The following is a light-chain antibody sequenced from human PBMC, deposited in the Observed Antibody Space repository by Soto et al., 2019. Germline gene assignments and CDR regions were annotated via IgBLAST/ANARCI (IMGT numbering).Light chain of an antibody. CDR3: TAHGGTNPYV. CDR2: DVN. V-gene: IGLV2-8*01. J-gene: IGLJ1*01. Sequence: QSVLTQPPSASGSPGQSVAISCTGTASDIGGYTFVSWYQQHPGKAPKLLIYDVNKRPSGVPDRFSGSKSGNTASLTVSGHQAEDEADYYCTAHGGTNPYVFGTGTKVTVL. CDR1: ASDIGGYTF.